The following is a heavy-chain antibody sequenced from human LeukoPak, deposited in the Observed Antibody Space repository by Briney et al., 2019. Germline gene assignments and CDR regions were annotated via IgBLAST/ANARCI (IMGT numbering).Heavy chain of an antibody. CDR1: GFTLSHYY. CDR2: ISSSSYI. V-gene: IGHV3-69-1*01. J-gene: IGHJ6*02. CDR3: ARVLDTAMVKRAMDV. Sequence: GGSLRLSCAASGFTLSHYYMSWVRQAPGKGLEWVSSISSSSYIYYADSVKGRFTISRDNAKNSLYLQMNSLRAEDTAVYYCARVLDTAMVKRAMDVWGQGTTVTVSS. D-gene: IGHD5-18*01.